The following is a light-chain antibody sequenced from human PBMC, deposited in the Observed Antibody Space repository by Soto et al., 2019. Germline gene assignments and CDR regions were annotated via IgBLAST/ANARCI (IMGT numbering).Light chain of an antibody. CDR3: QQYGRTSWT. Sequence: EIVLTQSPGTLSLSPGEGDTLSCRASQRISTNFFAWYQQKPGQAPRLLIYVASTRATGIPDRFSGSGSGTDFTLSISRLEPEDFAVYYCQQYGRTSWTFGQGTKVDIK. CDR2: VAS. J-gene: IGKJ1*01. CDR1: QRISTNF. V-gene: IGKV3-20*01.